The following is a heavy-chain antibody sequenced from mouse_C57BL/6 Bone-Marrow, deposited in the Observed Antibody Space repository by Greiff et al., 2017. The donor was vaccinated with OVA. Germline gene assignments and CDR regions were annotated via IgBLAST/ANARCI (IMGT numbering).Heavy chain of an antibody. V-gene: IGHV1-54*01. J-gene: IGHJ2*01. CDR2: INPGSGGT. D-gene: IGHD1-1*01. CDR1: GYAFTNYL. Sequence: QVQLQQSGAELVRPGTSVKVSCKPSGYAFTNYLIEWVKQRPGQGLEWIGVINPGSGGTNYNEKFKGKATLTADKSSSTAYMQLSSLTSEDSAVYFCAIITTVVHPYYFDYWGQGTTLTVSS. CDR3: AIITTVVHPYYFDY.